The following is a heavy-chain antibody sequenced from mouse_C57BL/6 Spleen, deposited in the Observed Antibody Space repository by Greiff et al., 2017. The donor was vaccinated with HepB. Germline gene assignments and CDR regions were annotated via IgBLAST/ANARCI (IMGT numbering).Heavy chain of an antibody. D-gene: IGHD1-1*01. V-gene: IGHV1-76*01. CDR3: AREDYGSSPHWYFDV. J-gene: IGHJ1*03. CDR2: IYPGSGNT. Sequence: VQLQQSGAELVRPGASVKLSCKASGYTFTDYYINWVKQRPGQGLEWIARIYPGSGNTYYNEKFKGKATLTAEKSSSTAYMQLSSLTSEDSAVYFCAREDYGSSPHWYFDVWGTGTTVTVSS. CDR1: GYTFTDYY.